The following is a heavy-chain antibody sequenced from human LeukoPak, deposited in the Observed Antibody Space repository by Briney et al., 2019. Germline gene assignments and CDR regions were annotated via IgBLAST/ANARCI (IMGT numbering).Heavy chain of an antibody. D-gene: IGHD6-6*01. Sequence: PSETLSLTCTVSGGSISSYYWSWIRQPPGKGLEWIGYIYYSGSTNYNPSLKSRATISVDTSKNQFSLKLSSVTAADTAVYYCASASSSSGGGPGYWGQGTLVTVSS. CDR3: ASASSSSGGGPGY. CDR2: IYYSGST. V-gene: IGHV4-59*01. CDR1: GGSISSYY. J-gene: IGHJ4*02.